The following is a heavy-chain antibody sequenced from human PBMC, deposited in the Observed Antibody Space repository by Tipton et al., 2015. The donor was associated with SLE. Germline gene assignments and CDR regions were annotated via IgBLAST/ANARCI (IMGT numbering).Heavy chain of an antibody. CDR2: ISYEGKTK. J-gene: IGHJ4*02. Sequence: RSLRLSCTVSGFTFSIYAFLWVRQAPGKGLEWVAGISYEGKTKFYADSVKGRFAISRDNSKRTLYLQMNGLRAEDTAVYYCARPLEDFWSGYLRIDYWGQGNLVTVSS. V-gene: IGHV3-30*09. CDR3: ARPLEDFWSGYLRIDY. D-gene: IGHD3-3*01. CDR1: GFTFSIYA.